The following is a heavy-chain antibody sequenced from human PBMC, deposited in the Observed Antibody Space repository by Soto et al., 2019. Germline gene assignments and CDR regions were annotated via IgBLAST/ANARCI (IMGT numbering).Heavy chain of an antibody. Sequence: QVQLVQSGSEVKKPGASVKVSCKASGYTFNRYGVSWVRQAPGQGREWMGLISAYNANTNYALNLHSRVTMTTDTSTSTDYMEMRRLRSDDTAVYHCARDHIGRAGSGMDVWGEGNTVTVSS. V-gene: IGHV1-18*01. D-gene: IGHD2-15*01. CDR3: ARDHIGRAGSGMDV. CDR1: GYTFNRYG. CDR2: ISAYNANT. J-gene: IGHJ6*04.